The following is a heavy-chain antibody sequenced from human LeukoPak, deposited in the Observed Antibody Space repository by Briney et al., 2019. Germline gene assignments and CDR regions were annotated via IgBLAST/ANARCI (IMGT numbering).Heavy chain of an antibody. CDR1: EFTFSDHW. Sequence: GGSLRLSCAASEFTFSDHWMSWVRQAPGKGLEWVANIKQDGSEKYYVDSVKGRFTISRDNAKNSLYLQMNSLRAEDTAVYYCTRDLMDYDVSTGLHHYYMDVWGQGTTVTVSS. CDR2: IKQDGSEK. D-gene: IGHD3-9*01. CDR3: TRDLMDYDVSTGLHHYYMDV. V-gene: IGHV3-7*01. J-gene: IGHJ6*02.